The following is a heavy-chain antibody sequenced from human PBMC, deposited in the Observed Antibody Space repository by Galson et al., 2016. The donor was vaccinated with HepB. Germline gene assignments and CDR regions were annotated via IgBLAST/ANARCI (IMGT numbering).Heavy chain of an antibody. J-gene: IGHJ3*02. CDR3: AKDIFYEGSPRWAVFDI. CDR2: ISGRGGSI. V-gene: IGHV3-23*01. D-gene: IGHD3-3*01. Sequence: WVSGISGRGGSIYYPDSVKGRFTISRDDSKNTLFLQMNSLRAEDTAVYYCAKDIFYEGSPRWAVFDIWGQGTMVTVSS.